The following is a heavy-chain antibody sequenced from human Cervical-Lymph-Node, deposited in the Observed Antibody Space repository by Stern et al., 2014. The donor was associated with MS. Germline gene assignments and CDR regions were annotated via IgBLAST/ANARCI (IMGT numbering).Heavy chain of an antibody. J-gene: IGHJ5*01. CDR3: ARVSGRGTRQNWFDS. CDR1: DDSISSKV. D-gene: IGHD1-1*01. V-gene: IGHV4-59*01. Sequence: QVQLQESGPGLVKPSETVSLTCTVSDDSISSKVWNWIRQPPGKGLEWIGYIYSDGSNNNNPSLKSRVTISVATSKNQFSLRLASVTAADTAVYYCARVSGRGTRQNWFDSWGQGTLVTVSS. CDR2: IYSDGSN.